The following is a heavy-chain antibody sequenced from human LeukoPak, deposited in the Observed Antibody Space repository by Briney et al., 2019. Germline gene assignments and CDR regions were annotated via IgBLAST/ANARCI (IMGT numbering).Heavy chain of an antibody. CDR2: ISSSSSYI. CDR3: ARDCIAAAGTIDY. CDR1: GFTFSSYS. D-gene: IGHD6-13*01. Sequence: GGSLRLSCAASGFTFSSYSMNWVRQAPGKGLEWVSSISSSSSYIYYADSVKGRFTISRDNAKNSLYLQMSSLRAEDTAVYYCARDCIAAAGTIDYWGQGTLVTVSS. V-gene: IGHV3-21*01. J-gene: IGHJ4*02.